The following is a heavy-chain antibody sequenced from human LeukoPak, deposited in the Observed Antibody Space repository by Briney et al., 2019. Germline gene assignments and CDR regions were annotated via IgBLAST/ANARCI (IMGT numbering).Heavy chain of an antibody. CDR3: ARDQGYDILTGLSDY. D-gene: IGHD3-9*01. CDR2: ISYDGSDK. V-gene: IGHV3-30*04. J-gene: IGHJ4*02. Sequence: GRSLRLSCEASRFTFRTYAMHWVRQAPGKGLEWVAVISYDGSDKYYADSVKGRFTISRDNFKNTLYLQMNSLRAEDTAVYYCARDQGYDILTGLSDYWGQGTLVTVSS. CDR1: RFTFRTYA.